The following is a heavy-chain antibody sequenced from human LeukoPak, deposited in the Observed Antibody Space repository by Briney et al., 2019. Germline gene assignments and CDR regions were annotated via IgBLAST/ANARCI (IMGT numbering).Heavy chain of an antibody. V-gene: IGHV1-69*05. CDR2: IIPIFGTA. CDR1: GGTFSSYA. J-gene: IGHJ4*02. D-gene: IGHD1-26*01. Sequence: ASVKVSCKASGGTFSSYAISWVRQAPGQGLEWMGGIIPIFGTANYAQKFQGRDTITTHESTSTAYMELGSLRSEDTAVYYCDSWVSGRLDYWGQGTLVTVSS. CDR3: DSWVSGRLDY.